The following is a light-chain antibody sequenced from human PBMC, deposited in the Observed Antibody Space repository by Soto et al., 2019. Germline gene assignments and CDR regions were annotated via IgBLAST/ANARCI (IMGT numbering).Light chain of an antibody. Sequence: DIQMTQSPSTLSASVGHTVTITCRASESIDNWLAWYQQKPGKAPKLLIFAASTLIRGVPSRFSGRGSGTEFTLTISSLQVDDYATFYCQQYHTDWTFGQGTKVEIK. J-gene: IGKJ1*01. V-gene: IGKV1-5*01. CDR1: ESIDNW. CDR2: AAS. CDR3: QQYHTDWT.